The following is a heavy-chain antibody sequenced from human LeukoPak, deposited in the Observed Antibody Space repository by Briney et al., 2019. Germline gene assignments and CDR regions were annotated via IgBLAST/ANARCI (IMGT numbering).Heavy chain of an antibody. D-gene: IGHD3-3*01. CDR1: GGSISSGSYY. CDR3: ARDGGTIFGVAYYNWFDP. Sequence: PSETLSLTCTISGGSISSGSYYWSWIRQPAGKGLEWIGRNHTSGRTNYNPSLKSRVIISVDTSKNQFSLKLSSVTAADTAVYYGARDGGTIFGVAYYNWFDPWGQGTLVTVSS. V-gene: IGHV4-61*02. CDR2: NHTSGRT. J-gene: IGHJ5*02.